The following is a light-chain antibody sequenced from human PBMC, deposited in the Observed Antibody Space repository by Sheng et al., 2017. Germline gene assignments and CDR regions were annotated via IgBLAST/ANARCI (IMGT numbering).Light chain of an antibody. CDR3: HQRRDWPL. J-gene: IGKJ5*01. V-gene: IGKV3D-20*02. CDR1: RSLPTSS. Sequence: EIVLTQSPGTLSLSPGESATLSCRAGRSLPTSSLAWYQQKPGQAPRLLIYASSARATGISDRFRGSGSGTDFTLTISSLEPEDFAVYYCHQRRDWPLFGQGTRLEMK. CDR2: ASS.